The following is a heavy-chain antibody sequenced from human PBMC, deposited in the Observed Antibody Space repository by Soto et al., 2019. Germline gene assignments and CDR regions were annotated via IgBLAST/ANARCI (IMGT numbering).Heavy chain of an antibody. CDR1: GGSISGHY. J-gene: IGHJ6*02. V-gene: IGHV4-4*07. D-gene: IGHD3-22*01. CDR3: AREKDYYYSAMDV. Sequence: SETLSLTCTVTGGSISGHYWTWMRQSAGHGLEWIGRIYSTGTPDYNPSLRSRLSMSVDTSKSQFSLKLTSVTAADTAVYYCAREKDYYYSAMDVWGQGTTVTVSS. CDR2: IYSTGTP.